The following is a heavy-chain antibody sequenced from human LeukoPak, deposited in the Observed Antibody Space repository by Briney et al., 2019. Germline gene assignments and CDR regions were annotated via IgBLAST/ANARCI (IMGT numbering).Heavy chain of an antibody. V-gene: IGHV3-30*04. D-gene: IGHD6-19*01. Sequence: GRSLRLSCAASGFTFSSYAMHWVRQAPGKGLEWVAVISYDGSNKYYADSVKGRFTISRDNSKNTLYLQMNSLRAEDTAVYYCARGPRSSIAVAGLNFDYWGQGTLVTVSS. CDR1: GFTFSSYA. CDR2: ISYDGSNK. CDR3: ARGPRSSIAVAGLNFDY. J-gene: IGHJ4*02.